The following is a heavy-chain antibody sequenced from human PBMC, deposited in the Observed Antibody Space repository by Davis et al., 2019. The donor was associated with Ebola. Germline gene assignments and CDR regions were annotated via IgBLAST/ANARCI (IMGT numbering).Heavy chain of an antibody. CDR3: ARGHVLGFLEIFDV. V-gene: IGHV3-30-3*01. J-gene: IGHJ6*04. CDR1: GFTFREHA. D-gene: IGHD3-3*01. CDR2: ISYDGTNK. Sequence: GESLKISCAASGFTFREHAMHWVRQAPGKGLEWVAVISYDGTNKYYADSVKGRFTISRDNSKDTMFLQMNSLRAEDTAVYYCARGHVLGFLEIFDVWGRGTTVTVSS.